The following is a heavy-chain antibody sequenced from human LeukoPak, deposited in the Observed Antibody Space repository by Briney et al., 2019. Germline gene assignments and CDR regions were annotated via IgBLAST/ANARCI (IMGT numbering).Heavy chain of an antibody. J-gene: IGHJ5*02. V-gene: IGHV1-69*10. D-gene: IGHD2-2*01. CDR1: GGTFSSYA. CDR3: ARDGHNVVVPPYNWFDP. Sequence: GASVKVSCKASGGTFSSYAISWVRQAPGQGLEWMGRIIPILGIASYAQKFQGRVTITADKSTSTAYMELRSLRSDDTAVYYCARDGHNVVVPPYNWFDPWGQGTLVTVSS. CDR2: IIPILGIA.